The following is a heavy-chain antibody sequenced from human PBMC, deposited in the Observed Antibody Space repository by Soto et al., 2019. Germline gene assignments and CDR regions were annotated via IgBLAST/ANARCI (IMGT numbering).Heavy chain of an antibody. CDR3: ARGKSSYYDFWSGYYFSQHAFDI. V-gene: IGHV1-8*01. Sequence: VKFSCKASGYTFTSYDINWVRQATGKGLERMGWMNPNSGNTGYAQKFQGRVTMTRNTSISTAYMELSSLRSEDTAVYYCARGKSSYYDFWSGYYFSQHAFDIWGQGTMVTVSS. CDR1: GYTFTSYD. CDR2: MNPNSGNT. J-gene: IGHJ3*02. D-gene: IGHD3-3*01.